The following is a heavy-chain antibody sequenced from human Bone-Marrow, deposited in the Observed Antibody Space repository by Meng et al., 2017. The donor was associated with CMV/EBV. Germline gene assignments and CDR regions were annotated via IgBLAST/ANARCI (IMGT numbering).Heavy chain of an antibody. D-gene: IGHD1-1*01. CDR2: INPSGGST. Sequence: TSYYMNEVRQTPGQGLEWMGIINPSGGSTSYEQKFQGRVTMTRDTSTSTVYMELSSLRSEDTAVYYCARDLIVFGPITTGTTDAFDIWGQGTMVTVSS. J-gene: IGHJ3*02. V-gene: IGHV1-46*01. CDR3: ARDLIVFGPITTGTTDAFDI. CDR1: TSYY.